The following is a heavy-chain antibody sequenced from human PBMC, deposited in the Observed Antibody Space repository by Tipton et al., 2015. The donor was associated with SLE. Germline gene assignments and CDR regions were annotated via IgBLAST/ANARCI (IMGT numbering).Heavy chain of an antibody. D-gene: IGHD1-14*01. CDR3: ATGHFDY. Sequence: TLSLTCAVSGGSINSGDYSWSWIRQPPGKGLEWIGYIFHSGNAYYNPSLKSRVTISMDTSRNQFSLRLKSVTAADTAVYYCATGHFDYWGQGSLVTVSS. J-gene: IGHJ4*02. V-gene: IGHV4-30-2*01. CDR2: IFHSGNA. CDR1: GGSINSGDYS.